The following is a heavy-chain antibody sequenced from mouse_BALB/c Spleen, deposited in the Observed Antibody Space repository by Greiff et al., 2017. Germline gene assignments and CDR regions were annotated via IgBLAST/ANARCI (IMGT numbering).Heavy chain of an antibody. D-gene: IGHD1-1*01. Sequence: VKLVESAAELARPGASVKMSCKASGYTFTSYTMHWVKQRPGQGLEWIGYINPSSGYTEYNQKFKDKTTLTADKSSSTAYMQLSSLTSEDSAVYYCAREHYYGSSYFDYWGQGTTLTVSS. V-gene: IGHV1-4*02. CDR3: AREHYYGSSYFDY. CDR1: GYTFTSYT. J-gene: IGHJ2*01. CDR2: INPSSGYT.